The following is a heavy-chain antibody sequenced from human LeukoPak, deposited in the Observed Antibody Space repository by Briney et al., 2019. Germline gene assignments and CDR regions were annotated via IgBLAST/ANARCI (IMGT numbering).Heavy chain of an antibody. CDR1: GFTFSNAW. J-gene: IGHJ4*02. CDR2: ISKDGSNE. CDR3: VRDRGDGYNQIDY. D-gene: IGHD5-24*01. V-gene: IGHV3-30*03. Sequence: GGSLRLSCAASGFTFSNAWMNWVRQAPGKELECVAVISKDGSNEHYADPGKGRFTISRDNSKNTLYLQMNSLRTEDTAVYYCVRDRGDGYNQIDYWGQGTLVTVSS.